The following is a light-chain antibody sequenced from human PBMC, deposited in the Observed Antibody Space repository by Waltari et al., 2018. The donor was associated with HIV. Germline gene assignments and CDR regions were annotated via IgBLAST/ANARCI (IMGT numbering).Light chain of an antibody. CDR2: NDV. Sequence: SYELTQPLSVSVALGPTARITCGGNNVGTKDVHWYQQKSGQAPLLVIYNDVNRPSGIPERFSASKSRNTATLTISGAQAGDEADYYCQVWHYSVFFGGGTKLTVL. CDR3: QVWHYSVF. J-gene: IGLJ2*01. CDR1: NVGTKD. V-gene: IGLV3-9*01.